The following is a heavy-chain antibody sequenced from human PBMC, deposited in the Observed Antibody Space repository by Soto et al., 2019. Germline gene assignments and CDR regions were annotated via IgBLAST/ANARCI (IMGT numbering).Heavy chain of an antibody. CDR2: ISSSSSYI. CDR1: GFTFSSYS. V-gene: IGHV3-21*01. J-gene: IGHJ6*02. CDR3: ARGLEYYGSGDYYYYGMDV. Sequence: GGSLRLSCAASGFTFSSYSMNWVRQAPGKGLEWVSSISSSSSYIYYADSVKGRFTISRDNAKNSLYLQMNSLRAEDTAVYYCARGLEYYGSGDYYYYGMDVWGQGTTVTVSS. D-gene: IGHD3-10*01.